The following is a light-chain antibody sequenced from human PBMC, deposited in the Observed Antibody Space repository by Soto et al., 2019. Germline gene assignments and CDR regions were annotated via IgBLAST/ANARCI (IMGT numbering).Light chain of an antibody. CDR1: SSDVGGYNY. J-gene: IGLJ1*01. Sequence: QSALTQPPSASGSPGQSVTISCTGTSSDVGGYNYDSWYQHHPGKAPKLMIHEVTKRPSGVPDRFSGSKSGNTASLTVSGLQAEDEADYYCSSYAGSNNFGVFGTGTKLTVL. V-gene: IGLV2-8*01. CDR3: SSYAGSNNFGV. CDR2: EVT.